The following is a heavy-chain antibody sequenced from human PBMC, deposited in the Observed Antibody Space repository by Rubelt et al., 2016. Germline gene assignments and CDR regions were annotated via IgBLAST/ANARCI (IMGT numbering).Heavy chain of an antibody. CDR2: MYYSGST. D-gene: IGHD4-23*01. V-gene: IGHV4-59*01. CDR3: ATSGGNGGDFDY. Sequence: QVQLQESGPGLAKPSETLSLTCTVSGGSMSTYYWSWIRQPPGKGLEWIGYMYYSGSTNYNPSLKSRVTISMDTSKNQFFLKLSSVTAADTAVYYCATSGGNGGDFDYWGQGTLVTVSS. CDR1: GGSMSTYY. J-gene: IGHJ4*02.